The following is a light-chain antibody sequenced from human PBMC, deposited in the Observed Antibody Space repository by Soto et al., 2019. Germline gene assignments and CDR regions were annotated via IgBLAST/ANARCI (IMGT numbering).Light chain of an antibody. CDR3: QQSYRTPPWT. J-gene: IGKJ1*01. V-gene: IGKV1-39*01. Sequence: IQMTQSPSSLSAPVGDRVTITCRASQSISSYLNWYQQKPGKAPKLLIYAASSLQSGVPSRFSGSGSGTDFTLTISSLQPEDFATYYCQQSYRTPPWTFGQGTKVDIK. CDR2: AAS. CDR1: QSISSY.